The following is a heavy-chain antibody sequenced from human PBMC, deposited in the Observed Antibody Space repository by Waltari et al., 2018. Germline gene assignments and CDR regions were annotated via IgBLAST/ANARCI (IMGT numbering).Heavy chain of an antibody. CDR1: GGSFSGYY. CDR3: ARGALRYFDWLLGY. V-gene: IGHV4-34*01. CDR2: INHSGST. Sequence: QVQLQQWGAGLLKPSETLSLTCAAYGGSFSGYYWSWIRQPPGKGLGWIGEINHSGSTNYNPSLKSRVTISVDTSKNQFSLKLSSVTAADTAVYYCARGALRYFDWLLGYWGQGTLVTVSS. D-gene: IGHD3-9*01. J-gene: IGHJ4*02.